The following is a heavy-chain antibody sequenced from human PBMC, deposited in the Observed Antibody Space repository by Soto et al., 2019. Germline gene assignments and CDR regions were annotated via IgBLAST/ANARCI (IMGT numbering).Heavy chain of an antibody. V-gene: IGHV1-24*01. CDR1: GYTLTELS. CDR2: FDPEDGET. J-gene: IGHJ6*03. Sequence: QVQLVQSGAEVKKPGASVKVSCKVSGYTLTELSMHWVRQAPGKGLEWMGGFDPEDGETSYAQKFQGRVTMHEDTSADTAYMELSILRSEDTAVYYCATGGRKDQYSNYYYFYYMDVWGKGTTVTVSS. CDR3: ATGGRKDQYSNYYYFYYMDV. D-gene: IGHD4-4*01.